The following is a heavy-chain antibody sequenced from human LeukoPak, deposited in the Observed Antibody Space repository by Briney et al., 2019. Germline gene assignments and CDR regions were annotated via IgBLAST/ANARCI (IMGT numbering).Heavy chain of an antibody. CDR2: INPNSGGT. V-gene: IGHV1-2*02. CDR1: GYTLTELS. Sequence: ASVKVSCKVSGYTLTELSMHWVRQAPGQGLEWMGWINPNSGGTNYAQKFQGRVTMTRDTPISTAYMELSRLRSDDTAVYYCARSPYGMDVWGQGTTVTVSS. CDR3: ARSPYGMDV. J-gene: IGHJ6*02.